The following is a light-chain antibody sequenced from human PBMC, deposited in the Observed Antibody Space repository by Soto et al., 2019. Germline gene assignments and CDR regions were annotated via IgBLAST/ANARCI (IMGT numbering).Light chain of an antibody. V-gene: IGLV1-47*01. Sequence: QAVVTQPPSASGTPGQRVTISCSGSSSNIGSNYVYWYQQLPGTAPKLLIYRNNQRPSGVPDRFSGSKSGTSASLAISGLRSEDEADYYCAAWDDSLSGPHVLFGGGTQLTVL. CDR3: AAWDDSLSGPHVL. CDR2: RNN. J-gene: IGLJ2*01. CDR1: SSNIGSNY.